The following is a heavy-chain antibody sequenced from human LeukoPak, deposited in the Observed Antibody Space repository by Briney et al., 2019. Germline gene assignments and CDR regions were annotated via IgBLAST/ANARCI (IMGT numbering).Heavy chain of an antibody. Sequence: GRSLRLSCAASGFTFDDYGMHWVRQAPGKGLEWVSGISWNSGSIGYADSVKGRFTISRDNAKNSLYLQMNSLRAEDTAVYYCARDRRSSWYYFDYWGQGTLVTVSS. J-gene: IGHJ4*02. V-gene: IGHV3-9*01. CDR3: ARDRRSSWYYFDY. D-gene: IGHD6-13*01. CDR1: GFTFDDYG. CDR2: ISWNSGSI.